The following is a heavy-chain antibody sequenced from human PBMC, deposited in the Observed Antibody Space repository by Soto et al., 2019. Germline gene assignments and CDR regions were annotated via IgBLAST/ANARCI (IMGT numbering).Heavy chain of an antibody. V-gene: IGHV4-34*01. CDR2: INHSGST. CDR1: GGSFSGYY. D-gene: IGHD5-18*01. J-gene: IGHJ4*02. Sequence: SETLSLTCAVYGGSFSGYYWSWIRQPPGKGLEWIGEINHSGSTNYNPSLKSRVTISVDTSKNQFSLKLSSVTAADTAVYYCARRGRGYSHTPGTFDYWGQGTLVTAPQ. CDR3: ARRGRGYSHTPGTFDY.